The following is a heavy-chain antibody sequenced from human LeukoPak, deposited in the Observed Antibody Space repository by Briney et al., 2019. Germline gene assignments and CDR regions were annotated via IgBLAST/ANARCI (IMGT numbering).Heavy chain of an antibody. Sequence: ASVKVSCKASGYTFTSYYMHWVRQAPGQGLEWMGIINPSGGSTSYAQKFQGRVTMTRDTSTSTVYMELSSLRSEDTATYYCARGPRNKLERRRPFDYWGQGTLVTVSS. CDR3: ARGPRNKLERRRPFDY. D-gene: IGHD1-1*01. J-gene: IGHJ4*02. CDR1: GYTFTSYY. CDR2: INPSGGST. V-gene: IGHV1-46*01.